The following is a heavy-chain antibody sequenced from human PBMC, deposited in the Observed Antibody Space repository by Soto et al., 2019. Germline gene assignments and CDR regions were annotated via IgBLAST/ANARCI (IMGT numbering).Heavy chain of an antibody. CDR3: AKVGEGYDFWSGSGYYGMDV. V-gene: IGHV3-9*01. CDR2: ISWNSGSI. J-gene: IGHJ6*02. CDR1: GFTFDDYA. Sequence: GGSLRLSCAASGFTFDDYAMHWVRQAPGKGLEWVSGISWNSGSIGYADSVKGRFTISRDNAKNSLYLQMNSLRAEDTALYYCAKVGEGYDFWSGSGYYGMDVWGQGTTVTVSS. D-gene: IGHD3-3*01.